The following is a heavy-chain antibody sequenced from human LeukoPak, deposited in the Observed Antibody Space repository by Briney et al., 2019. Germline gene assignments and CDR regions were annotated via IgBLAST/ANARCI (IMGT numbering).Heavy chain of an antibody. J-gene: IGHJ4*02. CDR3: ARARGGSVATRYLDS. V-gene: IGHV4-59*01. CDR2: FYYSGGN. Sequence: PSETLSLTCTVSGASISSYYGNWVRQAPGKGLEWIGYFYYSGGNFYHPSLKGRVTMSGDTSKSQVYLNLTSVTAADTAMYYCARARGGSVATRYLDSWGRGTLVSVSP. CDR1: GASISSYY. D-gene: IGHD4-23*01.